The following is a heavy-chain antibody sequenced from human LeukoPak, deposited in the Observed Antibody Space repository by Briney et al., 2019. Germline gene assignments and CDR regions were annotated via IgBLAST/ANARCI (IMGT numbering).Heavy chain of an antibody. V-gene: IGHV3-9*01. Sequence: GGSLRLSCAASGFTFDDYAMHWVRQAPGKGLEWVSGISWNSGSIGYADSVKGRFTISRDNAKNSLYLQMNSLRDEHTALYYCAKDGDSGSYYFLGMDVWGQGTTVTVSS. CDR3: AKDGDSGSYYFLGMDV. CDR2: ISWNSGSI. CDR1: GFTFDDYA. D-gene: IGHD1-26*01. J-gene: IGHJ6*02.